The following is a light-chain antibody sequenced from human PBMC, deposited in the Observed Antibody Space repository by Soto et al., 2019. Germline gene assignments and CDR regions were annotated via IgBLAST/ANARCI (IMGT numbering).Light chain of an antibody. J-gene: IGLJ2*01. CDR2: SSN. Sequence: QSVLTQPPSASGTPGQRVTISCSGSRSNIGSNTVNWYQQLPGTVPKLLIYSSNQRPSGVPDRFSGSKSGTSASLAISGLQSEDEADYYCVAWDDSLNGVVFGGGTKLTVL. CDR1: RSNIGSNT. CDR3: VAWDDSLNGVV. V-gene: IGLV1-44*01.